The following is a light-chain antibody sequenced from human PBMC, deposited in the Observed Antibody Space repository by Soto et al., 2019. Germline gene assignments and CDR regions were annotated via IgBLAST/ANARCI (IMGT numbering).Light chain of an antibody. CDR2: KAS. CDR3: QQYNNYPYT. Sequence: DIQMTQSPSTLSASVGDRVTITCRASQSISSWLAWYQQKPGKAPKVLIYKASSLESGVPSRFSGSGSETEFTLTISSLQPDDFTTYYRQQYNNYPYTFGQGTKLEIK. J-gene: IGKJ2*01. CDR1: QSISSW. V-gene: IGKV1-5*03.